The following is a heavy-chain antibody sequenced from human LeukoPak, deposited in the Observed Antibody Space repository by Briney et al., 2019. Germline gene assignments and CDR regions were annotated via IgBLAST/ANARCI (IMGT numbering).Heavy chain of an antibody. J-gene: IGHJ4*02. CDR3: ARARITMVRGVHQPNFDY. CDR2: INPNSGGT. CDR1: GYTFTGYY. Sequence: GASVKVSCKASGYTFTGYYMHWVRQAPGQGLEWMGWINPNSGGTNYAQKFQGRVTMTRDTSISTAYMELSRLRSDDTAVYYCARARITMVRGVHQPNFDYWGQGTLVTVSS. D-gene: IGHD3-10*01. V-gene: IGHV1-2*02.